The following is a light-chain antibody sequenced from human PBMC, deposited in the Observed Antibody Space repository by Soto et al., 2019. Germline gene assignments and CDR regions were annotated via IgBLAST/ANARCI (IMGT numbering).Light chain of an antibody. CDR3: QHYNSYSEA. V-gene: IGKV1-5*03. CDR1: QTIRSW. Sequence: DIQMTQSPSTLSGSVGDRVTITWRASQTIRSWLAWYQQKTGKAPKLLIYKASNLKSGVPSRFSGSGSGTEFTLPIRSLQPDDFATYYCQHYNSYSEAFGQGTTVDIK. CDR2: KAS. J-gene: IGKJ1*01.